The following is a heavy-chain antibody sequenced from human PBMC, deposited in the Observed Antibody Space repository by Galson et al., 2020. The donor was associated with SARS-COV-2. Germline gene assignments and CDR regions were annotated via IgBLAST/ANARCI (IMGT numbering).Heavy chain of an antibody. D-gene: IGHD2-2*01. CDR1: GYTLTELS. CDR2: FDPEDGET. J-gene: IGHJ5*02. V-gene: IGHV1-24*01. CDR3: ATGPPLRYCSSTSCYYPWFDP. Sequence: ASVKVSCKVSGYTLTELSMHWVRQAPGKGLEWMGGFDPEDGETIYAQKFQGRVTMTEDTSTDTAYIELSSLRSEDTAVYYCATGPPLRYCSSTSCYYPWFDPWGQGTLVTVSS.